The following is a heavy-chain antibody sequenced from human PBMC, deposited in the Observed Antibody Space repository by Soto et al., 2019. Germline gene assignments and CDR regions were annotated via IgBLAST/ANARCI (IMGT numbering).Heavy chain of an antibody. J-gene: IGHJ6*02. CDR2: INPSGGST. D-gene: IGHD1-1*01. CDR3: ARNLNGFYYCYGLDV. Sequence: QVQLVQSGAEVKKPGASVKVSCKASGYTFTSYYMHWVRQAPGQGLEWMGIINPSGGSTSYEQKCPGRVTMTRDTSKSKAYMELRSLRSEDTAVYYCARNLNGFYYCYGLDVWGQGTTVTVSS. CDR1: GYTFTSYY. V-gene: IGHV1-46*01.